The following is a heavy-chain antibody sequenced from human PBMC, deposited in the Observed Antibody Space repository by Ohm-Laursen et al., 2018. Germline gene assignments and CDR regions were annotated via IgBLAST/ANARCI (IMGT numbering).Heavy chain of an antibody. CDR3: ASELGYCSGGSCYSGDDY. J-gene: IGHJ4*02. CDR1: GFTLSSYW. Sequence: SLRLSCAASGFTLSSYWMHWVRHAPGKGLVWVSRINGDGSSTTYADSVKGRFTISRDNAKNTVYVQMNGLRAEDTAVYYCASELGYCSGGSCYSGDDYWGQGTLATVSS. CDR2: INGDGSST. V-gene: IGHV3-74*01. D-gene: IGHD2-15*01.